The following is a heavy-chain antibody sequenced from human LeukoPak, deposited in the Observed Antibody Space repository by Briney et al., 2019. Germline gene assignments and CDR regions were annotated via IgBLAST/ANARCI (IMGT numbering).Heavy chain of an antibody. Sequence: ASVRVSCKASGYTFTGYFMHWMRQAPGQGLEWMGRPNPNSGVTNYAQKFQGRVTMTRDTSISTAYMELSRLRSDDTAVYYCAGVLGCGGDCWKLDYWGQGTLVTVSS. D-gene: IGHD2-21*02. V-gene: IGHV1-2*06. J-gene: IGHJ4*02. CDR1: GYTFTGYF. CDR3: AGVLGCGGDCWKLDY. CDR2: PNPNSGVT.